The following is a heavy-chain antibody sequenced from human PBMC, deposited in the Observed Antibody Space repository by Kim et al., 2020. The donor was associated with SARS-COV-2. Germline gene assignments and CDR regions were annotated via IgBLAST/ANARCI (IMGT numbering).Heavy chain of an antibody. Sequence: SVKVSCKASGGTFSSYAISWVRQAPGQGLEWMGGIIPIFGTANYAQKFQGRVTITADESTSTAYMELSSLRSEDTAVYYCARDGPGYYDSSGTNPLDYWGQGTLVTVSS. V-gene: IGHV1-69*13. D-gene: IGHD3-22*01. CDR1: GGTFSSYA. CDR3: ARDGPGYYDSSGTNPLDY. J-gene: IGHJ4*02. CDR2: IIPIFGTA.